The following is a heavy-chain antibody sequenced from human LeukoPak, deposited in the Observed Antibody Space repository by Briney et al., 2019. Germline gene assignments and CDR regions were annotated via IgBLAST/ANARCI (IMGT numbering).Heavy chain of an antibody. V-gene: IGHV4-34*01. D-gene: IGHD6-19*01. CDR1: GGSFSGYY. CDR3: ARHSDSSGWYHGFDP. CDR2: INHSGST. J-gene: IGHJ5*02. Sequence: PSETLSLTCAVYGGSFSGYYWSWIRQPPGKGLEWIGEINHSGSTNYNPSLKSRVTISVDTSKNQFSLKLSSVTAADTAVYYCARHSDSSGWYHGFDPWGQGTLVTVSS.